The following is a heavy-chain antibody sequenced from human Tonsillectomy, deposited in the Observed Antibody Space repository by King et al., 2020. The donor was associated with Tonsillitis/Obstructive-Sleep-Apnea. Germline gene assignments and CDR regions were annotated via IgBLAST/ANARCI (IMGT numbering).Heavy chain of an antibody. CDR1: GFTFSSYG. V-gene: IGHV3-30*18. D-gene: IGHD6-19*01. CDR3: AKDKGGSGWGWYFDL. Sequence: VQLVESGGGVVQPGRSLRLSCAASGFTFSSYGMHWVRQAPGKGLEWVAVISYDGSNKYYADSVKGRFTISRDNSKNTLYLQMNSLRAEDTAVYYCAKDKGGSGWGWYFDLGGRGTLVTVSS. J-gene: IGHJ2*01. CDR2: ISYDGSNK.